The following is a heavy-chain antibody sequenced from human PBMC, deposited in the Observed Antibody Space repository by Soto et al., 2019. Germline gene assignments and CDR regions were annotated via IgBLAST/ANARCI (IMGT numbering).Heavy chain of an antibody. Sequence: SVKVSCKASGGTFSSYAISWVRQAPGQGLEWMGGTIPIFGTANYAQKFQGRVTITADESTSTAYMELSSLRSEDTAVYYCASPYCSSTSCTIYYYYGMDVWGQGTTVTVSS. V-gene: IGHV1-69*13. CDR2: TIPIFGTA. J-gene: IGHJ6*02. CDR3: ASPYCSSTSCTIYYYYGMDV. CDR1: GGTFSSYA. D-gene: IGHD2-2*01.